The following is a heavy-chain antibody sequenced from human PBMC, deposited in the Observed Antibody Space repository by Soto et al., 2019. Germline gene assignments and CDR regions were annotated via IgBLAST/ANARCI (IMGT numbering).Heavy chain of an antibody. CDR3: ARHCRDLGGAGSYYYYMDV. D-gene: IGHD3-16*01. CDR1: GGSISSSSYY. V-gene: IGHV4-39*01. Sequence: SETLSLTCTVSGGSISSSSYYWGWIRQPPGKGLEWIGSIYYSGSTYYNPSLKSRVTISVDTSKNQFSLKLSSVTAADTAVYYCARHCRDLGGAGSYYYYMDVWGKGTTVTVSS. J-gene: IGHJ6*03. CDR2: IYYSGST.